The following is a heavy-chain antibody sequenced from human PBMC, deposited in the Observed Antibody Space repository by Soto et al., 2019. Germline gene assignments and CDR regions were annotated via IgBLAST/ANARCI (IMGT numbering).Heavy chain of an antibody. CDR1: GGSISSYY. CDR2: IYYSGST. CDR3: ARNPFDFFTCYYLPPNSLFIPPYFDY. Sequence: PSETLSLTCTVSGGSISSYYWSWIRQPPGKGLEWIGYIYYSGSTNYNPSLKSRVTISVDTSKNQFSLKLSSVTAADTAVYYCARNPFDFFTCYYLPPNSLFIPPYFDYWGQGTLVTVSS. D-gene: IGHD3-9*01. J-gene: IGHJ4*02. V-gene: IGHV4-59*01.